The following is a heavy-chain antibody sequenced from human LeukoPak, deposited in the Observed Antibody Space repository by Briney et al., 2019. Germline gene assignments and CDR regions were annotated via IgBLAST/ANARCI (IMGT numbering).Heavy chain of an antibody. D-gene: IGHD3-22*01. Sequence: GGSLRLSCAASGFTFSSDAISWVPEAPGKGLEWVSGISGSGGSTYYAGSVKGRFTNYRDNSKDTLYLQINSLRDEDTAVYYCAKDREMNYYDSSQPFDYWGEGTLVTVSS. J-gene: IGHJ4*02. V-gene: IGHV3-23*01. CDR1: GFTFSSDA. CDR3: AKDREMNYYDSSQPFDY. CDR2: ISGSGGST.